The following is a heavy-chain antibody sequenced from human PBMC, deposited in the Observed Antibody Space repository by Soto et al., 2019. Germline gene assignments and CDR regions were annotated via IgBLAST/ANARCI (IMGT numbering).Heavy chain of an antibody. D-gene: IGHD1-7*01. CDR2: ISSSSSYI. CDR1: GFTFSSYS. V-gene: IGHV3-21*01. Sequence: EVQLVESGGGLVKPGGSLRLSCAASGFTFSSYSMNWVRQAPGKGLEWVSSISSSSSYIYYADSVKGRLTISRDNAKNTLYLQMNSLIAEDTALYYCARVFRTTWAYYLDYWGQGTLVTVSS. J-gene: IGHJ4*02. CDR3: ARVFRTTWAYYLDY.